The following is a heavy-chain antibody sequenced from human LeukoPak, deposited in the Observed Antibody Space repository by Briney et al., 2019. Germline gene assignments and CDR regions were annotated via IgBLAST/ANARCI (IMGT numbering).Heavy chain of an antibody. CDR1: GGTFSSYA. D-gene: IGHD4-11*01. J-gene: IGHJ3*02. CDR3: AREDDSNYGGMAFDI. CDR2: IIPIFGTA. V-gene: IGHV1-69*13. Sequence: SVKVSCKASGGTFSSYAISWVRQAPGQGLEWMGGIIPIFGTANYAPKFQGRVTITADESTSTAYMELSSLRSEDTAVYYCAREDDSNYGGMAFDIWGQGTMVTVSS.